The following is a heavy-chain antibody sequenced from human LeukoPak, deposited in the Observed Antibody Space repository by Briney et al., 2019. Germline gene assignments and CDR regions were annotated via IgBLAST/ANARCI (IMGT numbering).Heavy chain of an antibody. CDR2: INPNSGGT. CDR3: ARSRMLSLYFDY. D-gene: IGHD2-8*01. CDR1: GYTFTGYD. Sequence: ASVKDSCKASGYTFTGYDMHWVRQAPGQGLEWMGWINPNSGGTNYAQKFQGRVTMTRDTSISTAYMELSRLRSDETAVYYCARSRMLSLYFDYWGQGTLVTVSS. V-gene: IGHV1-2*02. J-gene: IGHJ4*02.